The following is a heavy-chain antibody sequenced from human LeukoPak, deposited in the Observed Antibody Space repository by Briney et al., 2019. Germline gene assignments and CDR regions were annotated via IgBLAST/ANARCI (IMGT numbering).Heavy chain of an antibody. J-gene: IGHJ4*02. V-gene: IGHV4-39*07. CDR1: GGSISSSSYY. D-gene: IGHD2-21*02. Sequence: PSETLSLTCTVSGGSISSSSYYWGWIRQPPGKGLEWIGNICYSGSTYYDPSLKSRVTISVDTSKNQFSLKLSSVTAADTAVYYCAREIAVVTAIQGYYFDYWGQGTLVTVSS. CDR3: AREIAVVTAIQGYYFDY. CDR2: ICYSGST.